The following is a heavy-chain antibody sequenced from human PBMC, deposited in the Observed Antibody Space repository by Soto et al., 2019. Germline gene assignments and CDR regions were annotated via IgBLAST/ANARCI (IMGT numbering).Heavy chain of an antibody. CDR2: ISSNGGST. CDR3: VAGDFDY. V-gene: IGHV3-64D*06. CDR1: GFTFSSYA. J-gene: IGHJ4*02. D-gene: IGHD6-13*01. Sequence: PGGSLSLSCSASGFTFSSYAMHWVRQAPGKGLEYVSAISSNGGSTYYADSVKGSFTISRDNSKNPLYLQISCLRAEDTAVYYCVAGDFDYWGQGTLVTVSS.